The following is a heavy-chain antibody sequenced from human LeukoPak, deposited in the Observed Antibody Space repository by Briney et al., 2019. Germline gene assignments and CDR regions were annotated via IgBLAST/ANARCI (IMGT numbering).Heavy chain of an antibody. D-gene: IGHD3-9*01. Sequence: LETLSLTCAVYGGSFSGYYWSWIRQPPGKGLEWIGEINHSGSTNYNPSLKSRVTISVDTSKNQFSLKLSSVTAADTAVYYCARGVLRYFDWLLDRNWFDPWGQGTLVTVSS. CDR1: GGSFSGYY. V-gene: IGHV4-34*01. CDR3: ARGVLRYFDWLLDRNWFDP. J-gene: IGHJ5*02. CDR2: INHSGST.